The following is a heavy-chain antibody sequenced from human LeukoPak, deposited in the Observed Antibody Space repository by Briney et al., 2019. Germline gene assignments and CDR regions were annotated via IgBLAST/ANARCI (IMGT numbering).Heavy chain of an antibody. J-gene: IGHJ4*02. V-gene: IGHV3-66*01. Sequence: GGSLRLSCAAPGFTVSSNFMSWVRQAPGKGLEWVSVIYSGGSTYYADSVKGRFTISRDNSKNTLYLRMNSLRVEDTAVYYCALGLVTDYWGQGTLVTVSS. D-gene: IGHD3-9*01. CDR2: IYSGGST. CDR3: ALGLVTDY. CDR1: GFTVSSNF.